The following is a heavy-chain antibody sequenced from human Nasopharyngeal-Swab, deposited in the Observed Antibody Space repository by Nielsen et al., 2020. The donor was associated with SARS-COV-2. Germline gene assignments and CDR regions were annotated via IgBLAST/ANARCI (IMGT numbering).Heavy chain of an antibody. V-gene: IGHV3-48*03. CDR2: ISSSGSTI. J-gene: IGHJ4*02. D-gene: IGHD2-2*01. Sequence: WIRQPPGKGLEWVSYISSSGSTIYYADSVKGRFTISRDNAKNSLYLQMNSLRAEDTAVYYCARASVPAAIGVFGFDYWGQGTRVTVSS. CDR3: ARASVPAAIGVFGFDY.